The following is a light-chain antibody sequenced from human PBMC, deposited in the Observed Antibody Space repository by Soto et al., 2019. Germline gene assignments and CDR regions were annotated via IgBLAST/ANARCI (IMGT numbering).Light chain of an antibody. CDR3: QHGYSIVSFT. CDR2: GAS. V-gene: IGKV1-39*01. J-gene: IGKJ3*01. CDR1: QSISNY. Sequence: DIPMTQSPSSLSASVGDRVTITCRASQSISNYLNWYQQKPGKAPKLLIYGASTLQSGVPSRFSGSGSGTDFTLTTSSLQHEDFATFYCQHGYSIVSFTFGPGTKVDIQ.